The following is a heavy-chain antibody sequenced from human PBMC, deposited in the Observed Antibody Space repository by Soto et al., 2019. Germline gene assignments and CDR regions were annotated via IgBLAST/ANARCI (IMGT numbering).Heavy chain of an antibody. V-gene: IGHV3-33*01. J-gene: IGHJ4*02. CDR1: GFTFSSYG. CDR3: ARDQGYSSGWEPYYFDY. D-gene: IGHD6-19*01. Sequence: QVQLVESGGGVVQPGRSLRLSCAASGFTFSSYGMHWVRQAPGKGLEWVAVIWYDGSNKYYADSVKGRFTISRDTSKNTLYLQMNSLRAEDTAVYYCARDQGYSSGWEPYYFDYWGQGTLVTVSS. CDR2: IWYDGSNK.